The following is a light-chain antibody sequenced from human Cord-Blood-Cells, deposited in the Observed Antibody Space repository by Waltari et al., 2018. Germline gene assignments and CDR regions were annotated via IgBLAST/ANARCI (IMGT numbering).Light chain of an antibody. Sequence: SYELTQPSSVSVSPGPTARITCSGDVLAKTYARWFQQKPGQAPVLVIYKDSERPSGIPERFSGSSSGTTVTLTISGAQVEDEADYYCYSAADNNWVFGGGTKLTVL. V-gene: IGLV3-27*01. CDR3: YSAADNNWV. CDR1: VLAKTY. J-gene: IGLJ3*02. CDR2: KDS.